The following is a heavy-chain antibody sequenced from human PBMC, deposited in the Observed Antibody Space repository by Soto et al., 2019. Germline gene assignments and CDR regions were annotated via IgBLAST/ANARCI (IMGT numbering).Heavy chain of an antibody. Sequence: GSPRLSCAASGFTFSDYYMSWIRQAPGKGLEWVSYISSSSSYTNYADSVKGRFTISRDNAKNSLYLQMNSLRAEDTAVYYCARAKGGGSSSWYYYYYGMDVWGQGTTVTAP. J-gene: IGHJ6*02. D-gene: IGHD6-13*01. CDR3: ARAKGGGSSSWYYYYYGMDV. CDR1: GFTFSDYY. CDR2: ISSSSSYT. V-gene: IGHV3-11*06.